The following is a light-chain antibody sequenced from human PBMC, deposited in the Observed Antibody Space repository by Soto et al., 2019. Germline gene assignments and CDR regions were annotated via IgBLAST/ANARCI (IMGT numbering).Light chain of an antibody. CDR3: SSYTTSATLV. CDR2: DVS. J-gene: IGLJ2*01. V-gene: IGLV2-14*03. CDR1: SSDIGYYDY. Sequence: QSALTQPASVSGSPGQSITISCTGTSSDIGYYDYVSWYQQHPDKAPKLMIYDVSNRPSGVSNRFSGSKSDNTAALTISGLQAEDEADYYCSSYTTSATLVFGGGTKVTVL.